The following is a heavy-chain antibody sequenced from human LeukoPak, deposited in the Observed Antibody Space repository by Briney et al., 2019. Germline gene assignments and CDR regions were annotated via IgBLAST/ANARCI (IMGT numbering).Heavy chain of an antibody. Sequence: ASVKVSCKASGYTFTSYDINWVRQATGQGLEWMGWMNPNSGNTGYAQKFQGRVTMTRNTSISTVYMELSSLRSEDTAVYYCARDSYRFTSFDYWGQGTLVTVSS. J-gene: IGHJ4*02. CDR2: MNPNSGNT. CDR3: ARDSYRFTSFDY. V-gene: IGHV1-8*01. CDR1: GYTFTSYD. D-gene: IGHD1-14*01.